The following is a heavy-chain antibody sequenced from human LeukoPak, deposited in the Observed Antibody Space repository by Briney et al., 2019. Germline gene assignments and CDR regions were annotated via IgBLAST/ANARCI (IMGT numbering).Heavy chain of an antibody. J-gene: IGHJ4*02. CDR3: ARARSSGWYWEFDY. D-gene: IGHD6-19*01. CDR1: GYTFTGYY. Sequence: ASVKVSCKASGYTFTGYYMHWVRQAPGQGLEWMGWINPNSGGTNYAQKFQGRVTITADKSTSTAYMELSSLRSEDTAVYYCARARSSGWYWEFDYWGQGTLVTVSS. V-gene: IGHV1-2*02. CDR2: INPNSGGT.